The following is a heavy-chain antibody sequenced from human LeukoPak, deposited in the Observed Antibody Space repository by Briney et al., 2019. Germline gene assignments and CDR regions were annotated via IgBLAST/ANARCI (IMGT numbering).Heavy chain of an antibody. CDR1: GYTFTGYY. D-gene: IGHD3-9*01. V-gene: IGHV1-2*06. CDR2: INPNSGGT. CDR3: ARSRLRYIDWFDP. Sequence: ASVKVSCKASGYTFTGYYMHWVRQAPGQGLEWMGRINPNSGGTNYAQKFQGRVTMTRDTSISTAYMELSRLRSDDTAVYYCARSRLRYIDWFDPWGQGTLVTVSS. J-gene: IGHJ5*02.